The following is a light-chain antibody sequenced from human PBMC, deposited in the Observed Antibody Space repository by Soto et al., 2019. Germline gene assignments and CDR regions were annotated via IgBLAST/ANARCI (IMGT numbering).Light chain of an antibody. CDR1: SSNLGDNT. Sequence: QSVLTQPPSASGTPGQRVTISCSTSSSNLGDNTVNWYQHVPGTAPKLLIYRYDQRPSGVPDRFSGSRSGTSASLAISGLQSEDEADYYCAAWDATLDGYVFGTGTKLTVL. CDR3: AAWDATLDGYV. V-gene: IGLV1-44*01. J-gene: IGLJ1*01. CDR2: RYD.